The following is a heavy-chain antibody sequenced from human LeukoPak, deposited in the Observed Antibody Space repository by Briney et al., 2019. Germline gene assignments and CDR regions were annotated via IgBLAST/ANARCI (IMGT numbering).Heavy chain of an antibody. J-gene: IGHJ3*02. V-gene: IGHV3-30-3*01. CDR3: ARRRIVGSTDDAFDI. CDR2: ISSDGNTQ. CDR1: GFTFSSYA. Sequence: PGGSLRLSCAASGFTFSSYAMHWVRQAPGKGLGWAAVISSDGNTQYYADSVKGRFTISRDNSNNTLYLQMNSLRADDTAIYYCARRRIVGSTDDAFDIWGQGTMVTLSS. D-gene: IGHD1-26*01.